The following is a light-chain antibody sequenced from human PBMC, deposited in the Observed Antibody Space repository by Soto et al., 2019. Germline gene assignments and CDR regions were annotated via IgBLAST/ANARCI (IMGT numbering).Light chain of an antibody. CDR3: HQYNIYST. Sequence: RRTKYTYTLSGSVGDRVSITCRASQTISSWLAWYQQKPGKAPKLLIYKASSLESGVPSGFSGSGSGTEFTLTISSLQPDDFATYYCHQYNIYSTFSQ. V-gene: IGKV1-5*03. CDR1: QTISSW. CDR2: KAS. J-gene: IGKJ1*01.